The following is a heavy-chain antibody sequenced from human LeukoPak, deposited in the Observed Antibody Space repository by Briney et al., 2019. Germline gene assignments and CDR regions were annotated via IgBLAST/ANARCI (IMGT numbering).Heavy chain of an antibody. Sequence: ASVKLSCKASGYTFTGYYMHWVRQAPGQGLEWMGWINPNSGGTNYAQKFQGRVTMTRDTSISTAYMELSRLRSDDTAVYYCARGRHCSAGSCFFYFDYWGQGTLVTVSS. V-gene: IGHV1-2*02. CDR2: INPNSGGT. D-gene: IGHD2-15*01. J-gene: IGHJ4*02. CDR3: ARGRHCSAGSCFFYFDY. CDR1: GYTFTGYY.